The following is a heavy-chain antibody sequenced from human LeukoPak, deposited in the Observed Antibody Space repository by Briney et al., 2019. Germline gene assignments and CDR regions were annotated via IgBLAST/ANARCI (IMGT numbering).Heavy chain of an antibody. V-gene: IGHV4-38-2*02. J-gene: IGHJ5*01. D-gene: IGHD3-10*01. CDR2: IYTRGST. CDR3: ATDGMVRGPDAWFDS. Sequence: SETLSLTCTVSGYSISSGYYWGWIRQPPGKGLEWIGRIYTRGSTNYNPSLKSRVTMSVDTSKNQFSLKLSSVTAADTAVYYCATDGMVRGPDAWFDSWGQGTLVTVSS. CDR1: GYSISSGYY.